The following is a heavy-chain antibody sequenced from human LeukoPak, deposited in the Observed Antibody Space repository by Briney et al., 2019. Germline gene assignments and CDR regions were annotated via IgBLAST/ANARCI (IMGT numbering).Heavy chain of an antibody. D-gene: IGHD5-24*01. J-gene: IGHJ4*02. CDR2: ISGSGGST. CDR1: GFTFSSYA. CDR3: AKWGDGYNSAFDY. Sequence: PGGSLRLSCAASGFTFSSYAMSWVRQAPGKGLEWVSAISGSGGSTYYADSVKGRFTISRDNSKNTLYLQMNGLRAEDTAVYYCAKWGDGYNSAFDYWGQGTLVTVSS. V-gene: IGHV3-23*01.